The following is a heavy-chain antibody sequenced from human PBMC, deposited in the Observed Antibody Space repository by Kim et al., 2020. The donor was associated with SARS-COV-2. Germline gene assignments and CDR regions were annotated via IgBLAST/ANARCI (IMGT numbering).Heavy chain of an antibody. CDR1: GFTFSSYW. CDR2: IKQDGSEK. CDR3: ARGWAVTTRWSALYYYYGMDV. Sequence: GGSLRLSCAASGFTFSSYWMSWVRQAPGKGLEWVANIKQDGSEKYYVDSVKGRFTISRDNAKNSLYLQMNSLRAEDTAVYYCARGWAVTTRWSALYYYYGMDVWGQGTTVTVSS. V-gene: IGHV3-7*01. D-gene: IGHD4-4*01. J-gene: IGHJ6*02.